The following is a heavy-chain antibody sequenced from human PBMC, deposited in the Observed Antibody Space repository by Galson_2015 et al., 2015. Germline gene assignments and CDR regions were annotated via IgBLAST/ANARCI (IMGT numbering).Heavy chain of an antibody. CDR2: ISDVGST. J-gene: IGHJ4*02. Sequence: LTCAVYGGSFSGSYWSWIRQSPGKGLEGIGGISDVGSTSSNPSLKSQVTISVDTPKIQFSRKLSSVTAADAAVYYCEIKGEGGADYWGQGTLVTVSS. CDR3: EIKGEGGADY. V-gene: IGHV4-34*01. D-gene: IGHD3-16*01. CDR1: GGSFSGSY.